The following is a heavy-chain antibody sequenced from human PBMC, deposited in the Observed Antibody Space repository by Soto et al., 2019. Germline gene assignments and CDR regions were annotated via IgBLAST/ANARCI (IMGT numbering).Heavy chain of an antibody. D-gene: IGHD2-8*02. CDR2: INHSGST. CDR3: ARDKITGLFDF. Sequence: SEALSLTSAVSGGTFIGYCWTWILQPPGTGLEWIGEINHSGSTNYNPSLKSRVTISVDTSKNQFPLKLTSVTAADTAVYYCARDKITGLFDFCGQGTLVIVSS. V-gene: IGHV4-34*01. J-gene: IGHJ4*02. CDR1: GGTFIGYC.